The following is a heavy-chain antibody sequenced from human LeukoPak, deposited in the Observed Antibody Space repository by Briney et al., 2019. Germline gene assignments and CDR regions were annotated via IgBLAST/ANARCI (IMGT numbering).Heavy chain of an antibody. CDR2: ISYDGSNK. V-gene: IGHV3-30*03. CDR3: ARDQRRYYGSGSYRYFDL. J-gene: IGHJ2*01. Sequence: GGSLRLSCAASGFTFSSYGMHWVRQAPGKGLEWVAVISYDGSNKYYADSVKGRFTISRDNSKNTLDLQMNSLRAEDAAVYYCARDQRRYYGSGSYRYFDLWGRGTLVTVSS. D-gene: IGHD3-10*01. CDR1: GFTFSSYG.